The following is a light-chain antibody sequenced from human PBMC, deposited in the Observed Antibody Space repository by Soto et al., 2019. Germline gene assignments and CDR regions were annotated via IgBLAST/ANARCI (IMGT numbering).Light chain of an antibody. CDR3: QQRSNWPPLT. CDR1: QSVSSY. CDR2: DAS. Sequence: EIVLTQSPATLSLSPGERATLSCRASQSVSSYLAWYQQKPGQAPRLLIYDASNRATGIPARFSGSGSGTDFTLPIISLEPEDFACYYCQQRSNWPPLTFGGGTKVEIK. V-gene: IGKV3-11*01. J-gene: IGKJ4*01.